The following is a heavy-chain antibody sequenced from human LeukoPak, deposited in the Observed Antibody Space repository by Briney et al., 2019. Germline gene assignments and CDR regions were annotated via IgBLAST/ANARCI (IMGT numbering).Heavy chain of an antibody. V-gene: IGHV1-69*01. Sequence: XXXXGTFSSYAISWVRQAPGQGLEWMGGIIPIFGTANYAQKFQGRVTITADESTSTAYMELSSLRSEDTAVYYCEXXXXXXXYXXXXXSXXWXXPWGQGTLVTVSS. J-gene: IGHJ5*02. CDR1: XGTFSSYA. CDR3: EXXXXXXXYXXXXXSXXWXXP. CDR2: IIPIFGTA.